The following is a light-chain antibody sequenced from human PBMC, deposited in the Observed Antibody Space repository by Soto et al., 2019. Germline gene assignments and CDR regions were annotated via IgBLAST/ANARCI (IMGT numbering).Light chain of an antibody. CDR3: QQASSFPPT. J-gene: IGKJ5*01. V-gene: IGKV1-12*01. CDR1: QDISSW. CDR2: AAS. Sequence: EIQMTLSPSSLSASVGDRVNIAFRASQDISSWLAWYQQKPGKAPKIIIYAASSLQGGVPSRFSGSGSGTECTLTISRLQPEDFATDYGQQASSFPPTFGQGTRLEI.